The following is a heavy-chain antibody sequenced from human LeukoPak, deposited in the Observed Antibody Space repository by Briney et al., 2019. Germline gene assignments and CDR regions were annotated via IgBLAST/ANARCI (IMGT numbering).Heavy chain of an antibody. J-gene: IGHJ4*02. CDR3: VRDNYGSGTYYHEY. V-gene: IGHV3-53*04. Sequence: GGSLRLSCAASGFSVSSHYMSWVRQAPGKGLEWVSVIYSGGSTNYADSVKGRFTISRHTSENTLYFQMNGLRPEDTAVYFCVRDNYGSGTYYHEYWGQGTLVTVSS. CDR1: GFSVSSHY. CDR2: IYSGGST. D-gene: IGHD3-10*01.